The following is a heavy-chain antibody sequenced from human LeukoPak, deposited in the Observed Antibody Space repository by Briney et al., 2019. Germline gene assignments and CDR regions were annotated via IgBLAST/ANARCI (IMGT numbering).Heavy chain of an antibody. CDR1: GYTFTSYG. D-gene: IGHD6-19*01. CDR2: ISAYNGNT. V-gene: IGHV1-18*01. J-gene: IGHJ6*02. CDR3: ARVRIAVAGTDYYYGMDV. Sequence: ASVKVSCKASGYTFTSYGISWVRQAPGQGLEWMGWISAYNGNTNYAQKLQGRVTMTTDTSTSTAYMELRSLRSDDTAVYYCARVRIAVAGTDYYYGMDVWGQGTTVTVSS.